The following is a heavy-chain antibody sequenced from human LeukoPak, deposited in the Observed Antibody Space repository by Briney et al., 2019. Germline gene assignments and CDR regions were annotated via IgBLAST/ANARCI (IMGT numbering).Heavy chain of an antibody. CDR3: ARDRGSLFAGAFDI. CDR1: GGSISSGGYY. CDR2: IYHSGST. Sequence: SQTLSLTCTVSGGSISSGGYYWSWIRQPPGKGLEWIGYIYHSGSTYYNPSLKSRVTIPVDRSKNQFSLKLSSVTAADTAVYYCARDRGSLFAGAFDIWGQGTMVTVSS. D-gene: IGHD3-16*01. J-gene: IGHJ3*02. V-gene: IGHV4-30-2*01.